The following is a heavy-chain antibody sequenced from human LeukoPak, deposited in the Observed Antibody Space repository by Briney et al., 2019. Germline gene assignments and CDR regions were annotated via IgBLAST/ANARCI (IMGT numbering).Heavy chain of an antibody. Sequence: PGGSLRLSCAASGFTLSSYAMHWVRQAPAKELVWVARVKSDGSSASYAYLEEGRITISRDNARHTLFQQMTILSDEDAAVYYCAGDGFLGPVTAYLCCWGKRTTVTVS. CDR3: AGDGFLGPVTAYLCC. D-gene: IGHD2-21*02. J-gene: IGHJ6*03. CDR2: VKSDGSSA. CDR1: GFTLSSYA. V-gene: IGHV3-74*01.